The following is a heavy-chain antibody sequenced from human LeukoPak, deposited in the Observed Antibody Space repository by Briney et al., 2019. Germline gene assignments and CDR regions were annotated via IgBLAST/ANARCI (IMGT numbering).Heavy chain of an antibody. V-gene: IGHV4-59*01. D-gene: IGHD1-26*01. J-gene: IGHJ6*03. CDR2: ISYSGST. Sequence: SETLSLTCTVSGDSMSSYYWSWIRQPPGKGLEWIAYISYSGSTKYNPSLQNRVTISIDTSKNQFSLKLSSVTAADTAVYYCARGPEGSGMDVWGKGTTVTVSS. CDR3: ARGPEGSGMDV. CDR1: GDSMSSYY.